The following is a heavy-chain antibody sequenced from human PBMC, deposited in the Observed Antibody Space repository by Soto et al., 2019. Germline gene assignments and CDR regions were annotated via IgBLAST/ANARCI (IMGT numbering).Heavy chain of an antibody. J-gene: IGHJ4*02. CDR1: GGTFSSYA. CDR2: IIPIFGTA. D-gene: IGHD2-2*01. CDR3: AREADSVGVPAEGKFDY. Sequence: QVQLVQSGAEVKKPGSSVKVSCKSSGGTFSSYAISWVRQAPGQGLEWMGWIIPIFGTANYAQKFQGRVTITADESTSTAYMALSSLRSEDTAVYYCAREADSVGVPAEGKFDYWGRGTLVTVSS. V-gene: IGHV1-69*01.